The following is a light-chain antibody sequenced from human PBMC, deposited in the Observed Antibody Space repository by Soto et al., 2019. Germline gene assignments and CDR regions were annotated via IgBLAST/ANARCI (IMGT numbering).Light chain of an antibody. CDR2: EVS. CDR3: TSYTSSSLPV. CDR1: SSDVGGYNY. J-gene: IGLJ2*01. V-gene: IGLV2-14*01. Sequence: QSALTQPASVSGSPGQSITISCTGTSSDVGGYNYVSWYQQHPGKAPKLMIYEVSNRPSGVSNRFSGSKSGTTASLTISGLQAEDEADYYCTSYTSSSLPVFGGGTKLTVL.